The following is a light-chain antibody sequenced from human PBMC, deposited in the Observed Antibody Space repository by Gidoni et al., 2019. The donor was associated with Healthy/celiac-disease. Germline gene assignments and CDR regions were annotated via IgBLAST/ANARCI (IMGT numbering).Light chain of an antibody. V-gene: IGKV3-15*01. Sequence: EIVMTQSPATLSVSPGERATLSCRASQSVSSNFAWYQQKPGQAPRLLIYGASTRATGIPARFSGSGSWTEFTLTISSLQSEDFAVYYCQQYNNWPRTFGPGTKVDIK. CDR3: QQYNNWPRT. CDR2: GAS. J-gene: IGKJ3*01. CDR1: QSVSSN.